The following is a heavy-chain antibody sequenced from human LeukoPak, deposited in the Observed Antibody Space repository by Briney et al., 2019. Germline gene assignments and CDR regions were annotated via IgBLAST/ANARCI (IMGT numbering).Heavy chain of an antibody. V-gene: IGHV3-11*01. CDR2: ISSRGNVM. Sequence: GGSLRLSCAASGISFDDYHMNWIRQSPGKGLEWISYISSRGNVMYYADSVQGRITISRDTTKNSWYLQMNSLRVEDTAVYYCSGRGAGPYYFEFWGQGTLVTVSS. J-gene: IGHJ4*02. CDR3: SGRGAGPYYFEF. D-gene: IGHD1-26*01. CDR1: GISFDDYH.